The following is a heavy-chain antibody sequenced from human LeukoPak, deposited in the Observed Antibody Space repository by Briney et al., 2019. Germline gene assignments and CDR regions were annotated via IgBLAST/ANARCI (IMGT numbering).Heavy chain of an antibody. CDR3: AKYGAGSFQFNP. CDR1: GGSFSGYY. V-gene: IGHV4-34*01. CDR2: INHSGST. D-gene: IGHD3-10*01. Sequence: SETLSLTCAVYGGSFSGYYWSWIRQPPGKGLEWSWEINHSGSTNYNPSLKSRVTISVDTSKKHFSLKRRSVAAADTAVYYCAKYGAGSFQFNPWGQGTLVTVSS. J-gene: IGHJ5*02.